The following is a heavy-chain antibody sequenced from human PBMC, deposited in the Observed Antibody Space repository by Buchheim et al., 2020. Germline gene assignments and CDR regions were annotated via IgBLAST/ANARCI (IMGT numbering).Heavy chain of an antibody. D-gene: IGHD4-17*01. J-gene: IGHJ5*02. CDR3: ARERGGTTMTTAWFDP. V-gene: IGHV1-3*01. Sequence: QVQLVQSGAEVKKPGASVKVSCEASGFIFSRYAIHWVRQAPGQRLEWMGWINAGNGNTKYSQKFQGRVTISRDTSASTTYMELRSLRSEDTALYYWARERGGTTMTTAWFDPWGQGTL. CDR1: GFIFSRYA. CDR2: INAGNGNT.